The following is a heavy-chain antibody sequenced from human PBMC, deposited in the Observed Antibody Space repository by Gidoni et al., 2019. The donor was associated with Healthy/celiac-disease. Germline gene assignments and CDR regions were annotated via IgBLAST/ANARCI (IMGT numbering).Heavy chain of an antibody. J-gene: IGHJ4*02. V-gene: IGHV3-21*01. Sequence: EVQLVESGGGLVKPGGSLRLSCAASGFTFSSLSMNWVRQAPGKGLDWVSSMSSSRSYIDYADSVKGRFTISRDNAKNSLYLQMNSLRAEDTAVYYCARTSSSRTRGYFDYWGQGTLVTVSS. D-gene: IGHD6-6*01. CDR2: MSSSRSYI. CDR1: GFTFSSLS. CDR3: ARTSSSRTRGYFDY.